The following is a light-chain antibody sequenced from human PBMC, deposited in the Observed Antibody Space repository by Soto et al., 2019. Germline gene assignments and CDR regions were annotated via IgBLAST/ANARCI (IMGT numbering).Light chain of an antibody. V-gene: IGKV3-11*01. J-gene: IGKJ5*01. CDR3: QQRHMWPIT. CDR2: DAY. CDR1: QSFRGL. Sequence: EVVLTQSPGTLSLSPGERATLSCRASQSFRGLLAWYHQKPGQAPRLLIYDAYNRATGIPPRFSGSGSGTDFTLTISSLEPEDSAVYYCQQRHMWPITFGQGTRLEIK.